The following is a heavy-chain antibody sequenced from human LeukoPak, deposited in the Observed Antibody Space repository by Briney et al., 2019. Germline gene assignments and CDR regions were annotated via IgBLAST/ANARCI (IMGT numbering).Heavy chain of an antibody. D-gene: IGHD6-6*01. CDR3: AKGTGIAARPGIFDY. V-gene: IGHV3-33*06. CDR1: GFTFSSYG. CDR2: IWYDGSNK. J-gene: IGHJ4*02. Sequence: GGSLRLSCAASGFTFSSYGMHWVRQAPGKGLEWVAVIWYDGSNKYYADSVKGRFTISRDNSKNTLYLQMNSLRAEDTAVYYCAKGTGIAARPGIFDYWGQGTLVTVSS.